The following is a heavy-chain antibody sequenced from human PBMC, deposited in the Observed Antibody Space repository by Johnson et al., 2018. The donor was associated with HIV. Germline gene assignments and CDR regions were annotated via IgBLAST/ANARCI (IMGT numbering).Heavy chain of an antibody. CDR3: ARDYPYDRSPRGAFDI. V-gene: IGHV3-30*03. CDR1: GFTFSDFG. J-gene: IGHJ3*02. D-gene: IGHD3-22*01. CDR2: LSYDGSND. Sequence: QVQLVESGGGEVQPGRSLRLSCAASGFTFSDFGMHWVRQAPGKGLEWVALLSYDGSNDAYIDSVKGRFTILRDNSKNTLYLQMNNLRTEDTAVYFCARDYPYDRSPRGAFDIWGQGTMVTVSS.